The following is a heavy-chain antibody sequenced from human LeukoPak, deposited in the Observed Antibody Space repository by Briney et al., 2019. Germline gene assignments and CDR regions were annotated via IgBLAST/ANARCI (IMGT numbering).Heavy chain of an antibody. CDR3: ARDKDYDSNAFDI. V-gene: IGHV4-39*07. CDR1: GGSISTNFYY. CDR2: IYYTGRT. J-gene: IGHJ3*02. D-gene: IGHD3-22*01. Sequence: PSETLSLTCAVSGGSISTNFYYWGWIRQPPGKELEWIGTIYYTGRTEYNPSLKSRVTVSLDTSRNQFSLKLSSVTAADTAVYYCARDKDYDSNAFDIWGQGTMVTVSS.